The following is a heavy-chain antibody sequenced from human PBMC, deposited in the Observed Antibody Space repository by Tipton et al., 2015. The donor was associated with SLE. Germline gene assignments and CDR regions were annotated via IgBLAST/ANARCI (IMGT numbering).Heavy chain of an antibody. CDR2: ISGSGGST. CDR1: GFTFTTFA. D-gene: IGHD6-13*01. V-gene: IGHV3-23*01. Sequence: SLRLSCAASGFTFTTFAMNWVRQAPGKGLEWVSSISGSGGSTYNADTVKGRFTISRDNSENTLYLQMNSLRAEDTAVYYCAGEGIAVAGSHYYYGMDVWGQGTTVTVSS. J-gene: IGHJ6*02. CDR3: AGEGIAVAGSHYYYGMDV.